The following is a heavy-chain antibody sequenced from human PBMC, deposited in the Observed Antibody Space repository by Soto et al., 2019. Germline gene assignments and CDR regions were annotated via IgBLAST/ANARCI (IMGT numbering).Heavy chain of an antibody. CDR3: ANPTGQYYYGMDV. Sequence: SVKVSCKASGGTFSSYAISWVRQAPGQGLEWMGGIIPIFGTANYAQKFQGRVTITADESTSTAYMELSSLRSEDTAVYYFANPTGQYYYGMDVWGQGTTVTVSS. J-gene: IGHJ6*02. CDR1: GGTFSSYA. V-gene: IGHV1-69*13. CDR2: IIPIFGTA.